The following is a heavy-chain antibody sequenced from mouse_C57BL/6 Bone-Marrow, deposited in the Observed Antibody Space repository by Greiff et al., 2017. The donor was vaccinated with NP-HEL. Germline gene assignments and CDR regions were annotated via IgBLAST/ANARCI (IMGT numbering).Heavy chain of an antibody. J-gene: IGHJ3*01. CDR1: GFSLTSYA. CDR2: IWTGGGT. Sequence: VKVVESGPGLVAPSQSLSITCTVSGFSLTSYAISWVRQPPGKGLEWLGVIWTGGGTNYNSALKSRLSISKDNSKSQVFLKMNSLQTDDTARYYCARHYGSSFAWFAYWGQGTLVTVSA. CDR3: ARHYGSSFAWFAY. V-gene: IGHV2-9-1*01. D-gene: IGHD1-1*01.